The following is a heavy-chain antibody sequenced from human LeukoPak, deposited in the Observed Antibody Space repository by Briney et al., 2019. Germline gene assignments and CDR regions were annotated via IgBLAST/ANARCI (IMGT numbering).Heavy chain of an antibody. J-gene: IGHJ4*02. CDR2: INPNSGGT. Sequence: ASVKVSCKASGYTFTGDYMHWVRQAPGQGLEWMGRINPNSGGTNYAQKFQGRVTMTRDTSISTAYMELSRLRSDDTAVYYCARDATTYSSSRGPLDYWGQGTLVTVSS. CDR1: GYTFTGDY. CDR3: ARDATTYSSSRGPLDY. V-gene: IGHV1-2*06. D-gene: IGHD6-13*01.